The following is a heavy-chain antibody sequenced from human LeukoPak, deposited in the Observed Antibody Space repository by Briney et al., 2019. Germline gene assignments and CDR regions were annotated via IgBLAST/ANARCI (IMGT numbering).Heavy chain of an antibody. CDR2: ISAYNGNT. CDR3: ARDLLHRKIDFWSGYYTGYYYYGMDV. CDR1: GYTFTSYG. D-gene: IGHD3-3*01. J-gene: IGHJ6*02. V-gene: IGHV1-18*01. Sequence: ASVKVSCKASGYTFTSYGISWVRQAPGQGLEWMGWISAYNGNTNYAQKLQGRVTMTTDTSTSTAYMELRSLRSGDTAVYYCARDLLHRKIDFWSGYYTGYYYYGMDVWGQGTTVTVSS.